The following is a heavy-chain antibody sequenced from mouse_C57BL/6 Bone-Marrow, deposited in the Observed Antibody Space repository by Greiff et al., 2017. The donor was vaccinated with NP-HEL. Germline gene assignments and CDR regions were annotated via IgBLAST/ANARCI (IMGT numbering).Heavy chain of an antibody. D-gene: IGHD2-3*01. CDR2: IDPENGDT. CDR3: TSGWSSFDY. J-gene: IGHJ2*01. V-gene: IGHV14-4*01. Sequence: EVQLQQSGAELVRPGASVKLSCTASGFNIKDDYMHWVKQRPEQGLEWIGWIDPENGDTEYASKFQGKAIITADTSSNTAYLQLSSLTSKDTAVYYCTSGWSSFDYWGQGTTLTVSS. CDR1: GFNIKDDY.